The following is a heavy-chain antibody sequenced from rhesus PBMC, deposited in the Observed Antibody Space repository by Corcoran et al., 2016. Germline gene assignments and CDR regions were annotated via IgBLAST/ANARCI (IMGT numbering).Heavy chain of an antibody. J-gene: IGHJ4*01. Sequence: QVQLQESGPGLVKPSETLSLTCAVSGGSISGGYGWSWIRQPPGKGLGWIVHIFGGIGNTYSNPSLKRRVTISRDTSKNQFSLKLSSVTAADTAVYYCARLAGAAAVFDYWGQGVLVTVSS. CDR3: ARLAGAAAVFDY. D-gene: IGHD6-43*01. V-gene: IGHV4S7*01. CDR1: GGSISGGYG. CDR2: IFGGIGNT.